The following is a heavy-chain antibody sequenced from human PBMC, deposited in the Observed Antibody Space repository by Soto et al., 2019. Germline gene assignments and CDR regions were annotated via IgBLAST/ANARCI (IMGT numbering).Heavy chain of an antibody. CDR1: GGSISSGGYY. CDR3: TRGLFWSGYWSLDV. CDR2: IYYSGST. J-gene: IGHJ6*02. D-gene: IGHD3-3*01. V-gene: IGHV4-31*03. Sequence: PSETLSLTCTVSGGSISSGGYYWSWIRQHPGKGLEWIGYIYYSGSTYYNPSLKSRVTISVDTSKNQFSLKLSSVTAADTAVYYCTRGLFWSGYWSLDVWGQGTTVTVSS.